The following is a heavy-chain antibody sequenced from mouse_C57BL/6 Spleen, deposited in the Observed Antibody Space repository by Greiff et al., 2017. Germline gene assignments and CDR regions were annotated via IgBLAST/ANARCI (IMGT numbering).Heavy chain of an antibody. CDR2: IRNKANGYTT. Sequence: EVKLMESGGGLVQPGGSLSLSCAASGFTFTDYYMSWVRQPPGKALEWLGFIRNKANGYTTEYSASVKGRFTISRDNSQSILYLQMNALRAEDSATYYCARYMGDYHDGFAYWGQGTLVTVSA. J-gene: IGHJ3*01. CDR3: ARYMGDYHDGFAY. D-gene: IGHD1-1*01. V-gene: IGHV7-3*01. CDR1: GFTFTDYY.